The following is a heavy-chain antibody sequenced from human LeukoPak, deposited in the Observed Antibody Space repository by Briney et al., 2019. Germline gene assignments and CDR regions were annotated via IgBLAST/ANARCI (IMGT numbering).Heavy chain of an antibody. D-gene: IGHD1-20*01. V-gene: IGHV4-39*01. CDR1: VDSLSKSSYY. Sequence: SETLSLTCTVSVDSLSKSSYYLGWIRQPPGKGLAWIGKIYYSGSTDYNPSLKSRVTISVYTYKNQFSLTLSSVTAAHTAIYYCGRRFRVTGRWIEAFDIWGQGTMVTVSS. CDR3: GRRFRVTGRWIEAFDI. CDR2: IYYSGST. J-gene: IGHJ3*02.